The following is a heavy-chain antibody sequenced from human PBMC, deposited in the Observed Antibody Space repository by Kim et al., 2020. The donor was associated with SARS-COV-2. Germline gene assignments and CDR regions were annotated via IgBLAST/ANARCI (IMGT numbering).Heavy chain of an antibody. CDR3: ARAINYDILTGYYPYYFDY. Sequence: SETLSLTCTVSGGSISSYYWSWIRQPPGKGLEWIGYIYYSGSTNYNPSLKSRVTISVDTSKNQFSLKLSSVTAADTAVYYCARAINYDILTGYYPYYFDYWGQGTLVTVSS. CDR2: IYYSGST. V-gene: IGHV4-59*01. CDR1: GGSISSYY. J-gene: IGHJ4*02. D-gene: IGHD3-9*01.